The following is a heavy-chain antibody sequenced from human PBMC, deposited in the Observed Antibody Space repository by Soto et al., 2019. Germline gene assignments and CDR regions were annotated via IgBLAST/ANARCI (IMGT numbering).Heavy chain of an antibody. V-gene: IGHV4-39*01. CDR3: ARHPYCGGDCYWGHFDY. J-gene: IGHJ4*02. CDR1: GGSIISSSYY. CDR2: IYYSGST. Sequence: SETLSLTCTVSGGSIISSSYYWGWILQPPGKGLEWIGSIYYSGSTYYNPSLKSRVTISVDTSKNQFSLKLSSVTAADTAVYYCARHPYCGGDCYWGHFDYWGQGTLVTVS. D-gene: IGHD2-21*02.